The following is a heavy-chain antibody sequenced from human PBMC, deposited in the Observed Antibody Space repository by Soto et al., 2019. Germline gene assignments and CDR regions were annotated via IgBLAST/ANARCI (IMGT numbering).Heavy chain of an antibody. CDR2: IWYDGSNK. CDR3: ARAPPLPVGASHYYYYYGMDV. CDR1: GFTFSSYG. J-gene: IGHJ6*02. V-gene: IGHV3-33*01. Sequence: XVCLRLTCAACGFTFSSYGMHWVRQAPGKGLEWVAVIWYDGSNKYYADSVKGRFTISRDNSKNTLYLQMNSLRAEDTAVYYCARAPPLPVGASHYYYYYGMDVCGQRATVTVSS. D-gene: IGHD1-26*01.